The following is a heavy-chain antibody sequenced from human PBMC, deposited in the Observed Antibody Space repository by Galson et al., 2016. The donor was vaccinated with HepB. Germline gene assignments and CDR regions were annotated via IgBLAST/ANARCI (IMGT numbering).Heavy chain of an antibody. CDR3: ATWIRPHFDY. J-gene: IGHJ4*02. D-gene: IGHD5-18*01. CDR2: IDKDVTRT. CDR1: GYIFSNYA. V-gene: IGHV3-23*03. Sequence: SLRLSCAASGYIFSNYAMSWVRQAPGKGLEWVAHIDKDVTRTHYADSLEGRFTISRDNSKNTIYLQMASLRAEDTAVYDCATWIRPHFDYWGQGTLVTVS.